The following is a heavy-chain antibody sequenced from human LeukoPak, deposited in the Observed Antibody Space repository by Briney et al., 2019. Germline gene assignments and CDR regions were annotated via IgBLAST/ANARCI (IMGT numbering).Heavy chain of an antibody. CDR3: ARVPRDHCSSTSCYSQSWYFDL. Sequence: GASVKVSCKASGGTFSSYAISWVRQAPGQGLEWMGGIIPIFGTANYAQKFQGRVTITADESTSTAYMELSSLRSEDTAVYYCARVPRDHCSSTSCYSQSWYFDLWGRGTLVTVSS. J-gene: IGHJ2*01. CDR2: IIPIFGTA. CDR1: GGTFSSYA. V-gene: IGHV1-69*13. D-gene: IGHD2-2*01.